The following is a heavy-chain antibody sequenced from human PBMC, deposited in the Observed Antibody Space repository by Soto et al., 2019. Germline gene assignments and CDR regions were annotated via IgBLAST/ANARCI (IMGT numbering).Heavy chain of an antibody. Sequence: TLSLTCTVSGGSIYTGGFYWSWIRQLPGKGLEWLGYIYYTGSTQYTPSLKSRLTISTDTSDNQFSLRLTSVTAADTAVYYCATSLVTSRTRVDYWGQGTLVTVSS. V-gene: IGHV4-31*03. J-gene: IGHJ4*02. CDR3: ATSLVTSRTRVDY. CDR1: GGSIYTGGFY. CDR2: IYYTGST. D-gene: IGHD1-26*01.